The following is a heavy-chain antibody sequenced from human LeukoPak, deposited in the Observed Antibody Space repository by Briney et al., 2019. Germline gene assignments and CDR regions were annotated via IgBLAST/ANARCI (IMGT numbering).Heavy chain of an antibody. V-gene: IGHV4-34*01. Sequence: PSETPSLTCAVYGGSFSGYYWSWIRQPPGKGLEWIGEINHSGSTNYNPSLKSRVTISVDTSKDQFSLKLSSVTAADTAVYYCARESYGSGSYYPSSYYFDYWGQGTLVTVSS. D-gene: IGHD3-10*01. CDR1: GGSFSGYY. J-gene: IGHJ4*02. CDR2: INHSGST. CDR3: ARESYGSGSYYPSSYYFDY.